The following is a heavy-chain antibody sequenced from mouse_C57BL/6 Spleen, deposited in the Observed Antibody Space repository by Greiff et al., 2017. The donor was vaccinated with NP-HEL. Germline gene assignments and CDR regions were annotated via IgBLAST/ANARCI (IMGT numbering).Heavy chain of an antibody. Sequence: ESGPGLVKPSQPLSLTCSVTGYSITSGYYWNWIRQFPGNKLEWMGYISYDGSNNYNPSLKNRISITRDTSKNQFFLKLNSVTTEDTATYYCARVPYGNSFDYWGQGTTLTVSS. D-gene: IGHD2-1*01. J-gene: IGHJ2*01. V-gene: IGHV3-6*01. CDR3: ARVPYGNSFDY. CDR1: GYSITSGYY. CDR2: ISYDGSN.